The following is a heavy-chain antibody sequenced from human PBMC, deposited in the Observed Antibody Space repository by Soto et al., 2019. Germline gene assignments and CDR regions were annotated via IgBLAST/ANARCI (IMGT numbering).Heavy chain of an antibody. CDR2: IHYTGIT. CDR3: ARGVDGYSYGVDY. Sequence: YLTCSFSGVSIINYYWSWVRQPPGKGLEWIGYIHYTGITTYNPSLESRVAISVDTSKNQFSLKLTSVTAADTAVYYCARGVDGYSYGVDYWGQGALVTVSP. J-gene: IGHJ4*02. D-gene: IGHD5-18*01. V-gene: IGHV4-59*01. CDR1: GVSIINYY.